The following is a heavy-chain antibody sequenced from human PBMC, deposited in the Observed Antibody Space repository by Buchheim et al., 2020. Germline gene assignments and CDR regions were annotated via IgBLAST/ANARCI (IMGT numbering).Heavy chain of an antibody. CDR1: GFTFSDYY. J-gene: IGHJ6*02. CDR3: ARDQSYSSSFPTLYYYYYGMDV. Sequence: QVQLVESGGGVVKPGGSLRLSCAASGFTFSDYYMSWIRQAPGKGLEWVSYISSSGSTIYYADSVKGRFTISRDNAKNSLYLQMNSLRAEDTAVYYCARDQSYSSSFPTLYYYYYGMDVWGQGTT. V-gene: IGHV3-11*01. CDR2: ISSSGSTI. D-gene: IGHD6-6*01.